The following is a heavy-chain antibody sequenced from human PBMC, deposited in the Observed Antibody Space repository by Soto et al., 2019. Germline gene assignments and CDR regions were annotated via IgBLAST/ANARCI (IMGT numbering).Heavy chain of an antibody. CDR2: INYSGST. V-gene: IGHV4-31*03. Sequence: SETLSLTCTFSGGSISSGGYYWSWIRQHPGKGLEWIGYINYSGSTNYNPSLKSRVTISVDTSKNQFSLKLSSVTAADTAVYYCARSSGDIIVVPAATRLDYWGQGTLVTVSS. J-gene: IGHJ4*02. CDR1: GGSISSGGYY. D-gene: IGHD2-2*01. CDR3: ARSSGDIIVVPAATRLDY.